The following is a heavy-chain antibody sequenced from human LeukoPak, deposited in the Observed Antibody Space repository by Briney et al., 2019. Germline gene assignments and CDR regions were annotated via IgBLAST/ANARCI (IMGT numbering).Heavy chain of an antibody. Sequence: GGSLRLSCAASGFTFSSYAMSWVRQAPGKGLEWVSAISDSGGSTYYADSVKGRFTISRDNSKNTLYLQMNSLRAEDTAVYYCAKLPILYCSSTSCYLWGQGTLVTVSS. J-gene: IGHJ4*02. CDR2: ISDSGGST. CDR1: GFTFSSYA. D-gene: IGHD2-2*01. CDR3: AKLPILYCSSTSCYL. V-gene: IGHV3-23*01.